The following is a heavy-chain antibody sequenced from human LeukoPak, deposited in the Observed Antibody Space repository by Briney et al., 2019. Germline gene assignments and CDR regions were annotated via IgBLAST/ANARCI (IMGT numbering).Heavy chain of an antibody. CDR3: AREVFFQFDN. CDR1: GFTFRKYW. V-gene: IGHV3-7*03. CDR2: IAANGNDK. Sequence: TGGSLRLSCAASGFTFRKYWMAWVRQAPGRGLEWVATIAANGNDKYYEDALQGRFTISRDNTRNSLSLRIDSLRAEDTAQYYCAREVFFQFDNWGQGALVTVSS. J-gene: IGHJ4*02.